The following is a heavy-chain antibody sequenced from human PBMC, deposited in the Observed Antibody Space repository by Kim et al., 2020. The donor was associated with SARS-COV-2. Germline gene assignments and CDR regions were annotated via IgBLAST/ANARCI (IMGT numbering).Heavy chain of an antibody. V-gene: IGHV1-69*13. CDR2: IIPIFGTA. Sequence: SVKVSCKASGGTFSSYAISWVRQAPGQGLEWMGGIIPIFGTANYAQKFQGRVTITADESTSTAYMELSSLRSEDTAVYYCARDPDRIAAAGTRDKSFDYWGQGTLVTVSS. CDR1: GGTFSSYA. J-gene: IGHJ4*02. CDR3: ARDPDRIAAAGTRDKSFDY. D-gene: IGHD6-13*01.